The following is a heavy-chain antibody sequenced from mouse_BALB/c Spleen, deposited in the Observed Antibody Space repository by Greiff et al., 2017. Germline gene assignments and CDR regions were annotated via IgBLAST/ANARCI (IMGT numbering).Heavy chain of an antibody. D-gene: IGHD1-1*01. J-gene: IGHJ4*01. CDR3: ASLGSSLHYAMDY. Sequence: QVQLQQSGPQLVRPGASVKISCKASGYSFTSYWMHGVKQRPGQGLEWIGMIDPSDSETRLNQKFKDKATLTVDKSSSTAYMQLSSPTSEDSAVYYCASLGSSLHYAMDYWGQGTSVTVSS. CDR2: IDPSDSET. CDR1: GYSFTSYW. V-gene: IGHV1-74*01.